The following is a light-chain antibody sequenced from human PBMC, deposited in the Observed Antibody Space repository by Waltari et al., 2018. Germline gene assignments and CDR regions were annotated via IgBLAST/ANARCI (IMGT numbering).Light chain of an antibody. Sequence: QSALTQPASVSGSPGQSITISCFGTSSDLGFYNYVSWYQQYPGKAPKLMIYDVSKRPSGVSDRFSGSKSDNTASLTISGLRAEDEADYYCNSYTRKTASVVFGGGTKLTVL. CDR2: DVS. J-gene: IGLJ3*02. V-gene: IGLV2-14*01. CDR1: SSDLGFYNY. CDR3: NSYTRKTASVV.